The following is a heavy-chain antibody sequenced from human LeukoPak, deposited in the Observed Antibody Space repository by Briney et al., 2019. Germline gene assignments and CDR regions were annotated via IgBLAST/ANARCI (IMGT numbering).Heavy chain of an antibody. Sequence: GESLKISCKGSGYRFTSYWIGWVRQMPGKSLEWMGSINPGDSDTRYSPSLQGQVTISADESISTAYLQWSSLKASDTAMYYCARHPDCTRTSCYVDYYGMDVWGQGTTVTVSS. J-gene: IGHJ6*02. V-gene: IGHV5-51*01. D-gene: IGHD2-2*01. CDR3: ARHPDCTRTSCYVDYYGMDV. CDR2: INPGDSDT. CDR1: GYRFTSYW.